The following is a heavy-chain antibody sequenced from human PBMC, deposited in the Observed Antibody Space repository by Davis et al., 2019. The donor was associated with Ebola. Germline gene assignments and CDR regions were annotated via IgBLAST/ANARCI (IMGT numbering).Heavy chain of an antibody. CDR3: ARHKSLSITMVRELFSGSHHYVMDV. CDR2: IYYSGST. V-gene: IGHV4-39*01. CDR1: GGSISSSSYY. Sequence: MPSETLSLTCTVSGGSISSSSYYWGWIRQPPGKGLEWIGSIYYSGSTYYNPSLKSRVTISVDTSKNQFSLKLSSVTAADTAVYYCARHKSLSITMVRELFSGSHHYVMDVWGQGTTVTVSS. D-gene: IGHD3-10*01. J-gene: IGHJ6*02.